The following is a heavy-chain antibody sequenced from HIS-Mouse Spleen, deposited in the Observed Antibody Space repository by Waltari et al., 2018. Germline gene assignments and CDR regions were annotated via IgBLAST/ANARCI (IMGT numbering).Heavy chain of an antibody. D-gene: IGHD2-15*01. CDR2: IYYCGST. J-gene: IGHJ4*02. Sequence: QLQLQESGPGLVKPSETLSLTCTVSGGSISSSSYYWGWIRHPPGKGLEWMGSIYYCGSTYYNPSLKSRVTISVDTSKNQFSLKLSSVTAADTAVYYCASGVVVAATAVHFDYWGQGTLVTVSS. V-gene: IGHV4-39*07. CDR3: ASGVVVAATAVHFDY. CDR1: GGSISSSSYY.